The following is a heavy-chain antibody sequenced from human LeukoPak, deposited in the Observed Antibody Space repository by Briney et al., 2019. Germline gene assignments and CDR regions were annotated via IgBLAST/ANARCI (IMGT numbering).Heavy chain of an antibody. CDR2: IHNSGRT. J-gene: IGHJ4*02. CDR3: ARHGTISSESYFDY. D-gene: IGHD1-14*01. Sequence: SDTLSLTCSVSGGSVSSYYWSWIRKSPGKGLEGIGYIHNSGRTNYNPSLEGRVSGIVDTSKNQVSLMLSSVTAADTAVYYCARHGTISSESYFDYWGQGALVTVSS. CDR1: GGSVSSYY. V-gene: IGHV4-59*08.